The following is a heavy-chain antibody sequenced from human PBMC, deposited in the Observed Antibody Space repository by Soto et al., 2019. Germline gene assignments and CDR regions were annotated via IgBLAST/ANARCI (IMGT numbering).Heavy chain of an antibody. CDR2: ISAYNGNT. V-gene: IGHV1-18*01. J-gene: IGHJ6*02. D-gene: IGHD6-13*01. Sequence: GASVKVSCKASGYTFTSYGISWVRQAPGQGLEWMGWISAYNGNTNYAQELQGRVTMTTDTSTSTAYMELRSLRSDDTAVYYCARNIAAAGYYYYYYGMDVWGQGTTVTVSS. CDR1: GYTFTSYG. CDR3: ARNIAAAGYYYYYYGMDV.